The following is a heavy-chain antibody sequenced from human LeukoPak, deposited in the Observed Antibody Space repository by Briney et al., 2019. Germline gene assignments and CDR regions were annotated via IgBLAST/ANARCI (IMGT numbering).Heavy chain of an antibody. J-gene: IGHJ4*02. Sequence: ASVKVSCKASGGTFSSYAISWVRQAPGQGLEWMGGIIPIFGTANYAQKFQGRVTITADESTSTAYVELSSLRSEDTAVYYCATLGYCSSTSCYATAYWGQGTLVTVSS. CDR1: GGTFSSYA. D-gene: IGHD2-2*01. CDR2: IIPIFGTA. CDR3: ATLGYCSSTSCYATAY. V-gene: IGHV1-69*13.